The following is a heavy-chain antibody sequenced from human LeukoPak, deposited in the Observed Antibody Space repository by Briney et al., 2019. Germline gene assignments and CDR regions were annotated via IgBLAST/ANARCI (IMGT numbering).Heavy chain of an antibody. V-gene: IGHV3-66*01. D-gene: IGHD3-3*01. J-gene: IGHJ4*02. CDR3: ARDLLEWYFDY. CDR2: IYSGGST. Sequence: EGSLRLSCAASGLTVSSIYMSWVRQTPGKGLEWVSVIYSGGSTYYADSVKGRFTISRDNSKNTLYLQMNSLRAEDTAVYYCARDLLEWYFDYWGQGTLVTVSS. CDR1: GLTVSSIY.